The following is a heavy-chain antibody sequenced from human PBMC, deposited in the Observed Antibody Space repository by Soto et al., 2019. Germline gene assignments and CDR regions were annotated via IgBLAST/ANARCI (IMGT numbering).Heavy chain of an antibody. CDR1: GYTFTSYG. J-gene: IGHJ3*02. D-gene: IGHD3-22*01. CDR3: ARNVVFTMAVVVIPGDFDI. CDR2: ISAYNGNT. V-gene: IGHV1-18*04. Sequence: ASVKVSCKASGYTFTSYGISWVRQAPGQGLEWMGWISAYNGNTNYAQKLQGRVTMTTDTSTSTAYMELRSLRSDDTAVYYCARNVVFTMAVVVIPGDFDIWGQGTMVTVSS.